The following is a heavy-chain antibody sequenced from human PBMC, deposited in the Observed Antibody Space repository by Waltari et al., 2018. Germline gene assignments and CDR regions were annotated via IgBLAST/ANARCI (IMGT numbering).Heavy chain of an antibody. CDR2: IKSDGSST. CDR3: VRDSRY. CDR1: GFNFSSYW. V-gene: IGHV3-74*01. Sequence: EVQLAESGGGLVPPGGSLRLSCAASGFNFSSYWMHWVRQTPGNGLVWVALIKSDGSSTTYADSVRGRFTISRDNAKNTLYLQMNGLRAEDTAVYYCVRDSRYWGQGTLVTVSS. J-gene: IGHJ4*02.